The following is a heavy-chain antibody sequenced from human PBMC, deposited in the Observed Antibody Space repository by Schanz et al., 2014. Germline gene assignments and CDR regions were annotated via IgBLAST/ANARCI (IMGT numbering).Heavy chain of an antibody. Sequence: EVQLVESGGGLVQPGGSLRLSCAASGYTFSSNAMSWVRQAPGKGLEWVSTISGSGGSTYYADSVKGRFTISRDNSKNTLSLQLNSLRADDTAVYYCARGGATRFDYWGQGTLVTVSS. V-gene: IGHV3-23*04. J-gene: IGHJ4*02. CDR2: ISGSGGST. CDR1: GYTFSSNA. CDR3: ARGGATRFDY. D-gene: IGHD1-26*01.